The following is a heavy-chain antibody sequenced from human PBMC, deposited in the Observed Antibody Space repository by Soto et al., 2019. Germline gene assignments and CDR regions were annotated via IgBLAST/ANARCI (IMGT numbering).Heavy chain of an antibody. CDR3: ARDRWVAVAGTGWFDP. Sequence: ASVKVSCKASGYTFTSYGISWVRQAPGQGLEWMGWISAYNGNTNYAQKHQGRVTMTTDTSTSTAYIELRSLRSDDTAVYYCARDRWVAVAGTGWFDPWGQGTLVTVSS. D-gene: IGHD6-19*01. J-gene: IGHJ5*02. CDR2: ISAYNGNT. V-gene: IGHV1-18*01. CDR1: GYTFTSYG.